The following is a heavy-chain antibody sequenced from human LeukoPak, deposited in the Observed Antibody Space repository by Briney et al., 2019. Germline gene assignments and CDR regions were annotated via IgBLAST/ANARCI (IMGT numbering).Heavy chain of an antibody. V-gene: IGHV3-23*01. Sequence: AGGSLRLSCEASGFTFSSYGMSWVRQAPGKELEWVSSIKNTGSTTYYGDAVKGRFTISRDNSDNILYLQMNSLRAEDSALYYCTKDRREGYPRDSYDVWGQGTAVTVSS. CDR2: IKNTGSTT. CDR1: GFTFSSYG. D-gene: IGHD5-24*01. CDR3: TKDRREGYPRDSYDV. J-gene: IGHJ3*01.